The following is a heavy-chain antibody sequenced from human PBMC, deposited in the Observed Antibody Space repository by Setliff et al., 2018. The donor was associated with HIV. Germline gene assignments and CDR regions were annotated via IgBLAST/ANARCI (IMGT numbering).Heavy chain of an antibody. CDR3: AVSGSPDRRPT. Sequence: GESLKISCEASGYSFTSYWIGWVRQLPGKGLEWMGIIYPGDSEIGYSPSFQGQVTISADKSISTAYLQWSSLKASDTAIYYCAVSGSPDRRPTWGQGTLVTVSS. J-gene: IGHJ5*02. V-gene: IGHV5-51*01. CDR2: IYPGDSEI. CDR1: GYSFTSYW. D-gene: IGHD3-10*01.